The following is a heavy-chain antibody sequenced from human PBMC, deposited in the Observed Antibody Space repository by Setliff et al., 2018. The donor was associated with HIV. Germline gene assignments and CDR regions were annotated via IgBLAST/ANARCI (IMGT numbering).Heavy chain of an antibody. D-gene: IGHD6-25*01. J-gene: IGHJ4*02. CDR2: IFNTGST. CDR1: GDSISSNNYY. V-gene: IGHV4-30-4*08. CDR3: ARMSVSAAVYFDS. Sequence: SETLSLTCTVSGDSISSNNYYWAWIRQPPGKGLEWIGYIFNTGSTYYKSSLASRLTMSIDTSRNQFSLKLRSVTAADTAVFYCARMSVSAAVYFDSWGQGTLVTVSS.